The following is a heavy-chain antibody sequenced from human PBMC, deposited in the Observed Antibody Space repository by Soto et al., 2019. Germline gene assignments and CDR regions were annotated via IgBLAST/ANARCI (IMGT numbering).Heavy chain of an antibody. CDR2: ISSSSSYI. J-gene: IGHJ2*01. Sequence: EVQLVESGGGLVKPGGSLRLSCAASGFTFSSYSMNWVRQAPGKGLEWVSSISSSSSYIYYADSVKGRFTISRDNAKNSRNLQMNSLRAEDTAVYYCAREVVVIRSRYFDLWGRGTLVTVSS. CDR1: GFTFSSYS. V-gene: IGHV3-21*01. D-gene: IGHD3-22*01. CDR3: AREVVVIRSRYFDL.